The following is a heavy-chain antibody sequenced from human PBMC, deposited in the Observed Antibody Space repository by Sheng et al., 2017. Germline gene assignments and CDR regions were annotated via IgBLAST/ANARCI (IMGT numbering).Heavy chain of an antibody. CDR3: AREGCSGTSCSPEYFFDY. J-gene: IGHJ4*02. D-gene: IGHD2-2*01. CDR1: GFTFSTYW. Sequence: EVQLVESGGGLIQPGGSLTLSCAASGFTFSTYWMHWVRQAPGKGLEWVSRINTDGTTTTYADSVKGRFTISRDNAKNTLYLQMNSLRAEDTAVYYCAREGCSGTSCSPEYFFDYWGQGTLVTVSS. CDR2: INTDGTTT. V-gene: IGHV3-74*03.